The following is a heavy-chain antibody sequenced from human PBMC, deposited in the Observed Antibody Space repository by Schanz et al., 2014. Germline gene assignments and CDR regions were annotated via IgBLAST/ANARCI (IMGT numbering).Heavy chain of an antibody. D-gene: IGHD5-12*01. J-gene: IGHJ3*01. CDR1: GFTVNTNY. CDR3: ARDGGRDGYNLAFDV. CDR2: MYINSGST. V-gene: IGHV3-53*01. Sequence: VQLVESGGGLIQPGGSLRLSCAVSGFTVNTNYMSWVRQAPGKGLEWISSMYINSGSTQYADSVKGRFIISRDSSKNTLFLQMKSLRAEDKDVYFCARDGGRDGYNLAFDVWGQGTLVTVSS.